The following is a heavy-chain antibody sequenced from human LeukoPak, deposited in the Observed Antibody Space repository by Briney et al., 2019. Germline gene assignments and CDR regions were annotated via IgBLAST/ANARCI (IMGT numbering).Heavy chain of an antibody. V-gene: IGHV1-69*10. D-gene: IGHD6-19*01. J-gene: IGHJ4*02. Sequence: GASVKVSCKASGYTFTSYAMHWVRQAPGQGLEWMGRIIPILGIANYAQKFQGRVTITADKSTSTAYMELSSLRSEDTAVYYCASIPRGYSSGWYDIDYWGQGTLVTVSS. CDR1: GYTFTSYA. CDR3: ASIPRGYSSGWYDIDY. CDR2: IIPILGIA.